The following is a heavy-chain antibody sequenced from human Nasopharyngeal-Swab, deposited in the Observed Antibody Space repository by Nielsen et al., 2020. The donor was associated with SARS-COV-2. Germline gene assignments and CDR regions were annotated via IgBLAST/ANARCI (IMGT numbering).Heavy chain of an antibody. J-gene: IGHJ6*02. V-gene: IGHV3-21*01. Sequence: GESLKISCAASGFTFSSYSMNWVRQAPGEGLEWVSSISSSSSYIYYADSVKGRFTLSRDNAKNSLYLLMNSLRAEDTAVYYCARDIYYVGATTTPYYYYYGMDVWGQGTTVTVSS. CDR3: ARDIYYVGATTTPYYYYYGMDV. D-gene: IGHD1-26*01. CDR2: ISSSSSYI. CDR1: GFTFSSYS.